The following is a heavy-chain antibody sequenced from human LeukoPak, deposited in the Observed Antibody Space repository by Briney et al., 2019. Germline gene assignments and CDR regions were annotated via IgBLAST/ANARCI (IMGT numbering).Heavy chain of an antibody. D-gene: IGHD3-3*01. CDR3: ARAGVPLRAIFGVVIYGNWFDP. V-gene: IGHV1-8*01. Sequence: ASVKVSCKASGYTFTSYDINWVRQATGQGLEWMGWMNPNSGNTGYAQKFRGRVTMTRNTSISTAYMELSSRRSEDTAVYYCARAGVPLRAIFGVVIYGNWFDPWGQGTLVTVSS. J-gene: IGHJ5*02. CDR2: MNPNSGNT. CDR1: GYTFTSYD.